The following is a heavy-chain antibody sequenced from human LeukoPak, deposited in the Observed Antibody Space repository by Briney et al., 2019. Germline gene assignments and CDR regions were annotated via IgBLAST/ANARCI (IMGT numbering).Heavy chain of an antibody. Sequence: PSETLSLTCTASGYSISSGYYWGWIRQPPGKGLEWIGSIYHSGSTYYNPSLKSRVTISVDTSKNQFSLKLSSVTAADTAVYYCARGTRRIAAARYFDYWGQGTLVTVSS. D-gene: IGHD6-13*01. CDR2: IYHSGST. CDR1: GYSISSGYY. J-gene: IGHJ4*02. CDR3: ARGTRRIAAARYFDY. V-gene: IGHV4-38-2*02.